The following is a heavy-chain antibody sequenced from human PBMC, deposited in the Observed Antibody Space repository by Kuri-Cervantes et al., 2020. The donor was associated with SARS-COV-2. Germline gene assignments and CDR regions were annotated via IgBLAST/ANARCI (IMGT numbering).Heavy chain of an antibody. CDR2: IYYSGST. J-gene: IGHJ6*02. CDR1: GFTFSGYG. Sequence: GSLRLSCAVSGFTFSGYGMHWIRQPPGKGLEWIGSIYYSGSTFYNPSLKSRVTISVDTSKNQFSLKLSSVTAADTAVYYCARHFSWGSGEKYYDILTRPDYGMDVWGQGTTVTVSS. V-gene: IGHV4-38-2*01. D-gene: IGHD3-9*01. CDR3: ARHFSWGSGEKYYDILTRPDYGMDV.